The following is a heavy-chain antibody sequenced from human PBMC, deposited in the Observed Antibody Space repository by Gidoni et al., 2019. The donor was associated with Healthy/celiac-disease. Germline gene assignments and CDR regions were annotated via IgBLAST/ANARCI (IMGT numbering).Heavy chain of an antibody. CDR2: INPSGGST. V-gene: IGHV1-46*04. Sequence: QVQLVQSGAEVKKPGASVKVSCKASGYTCTTYYVHWVRQAPGQGLEWMGIINPSGGSTSYAQKLQGRVTMTRDTSTSTVYMELSSLRSEDTAVYYCARDAGGAYFDYWGQGTLVTVSS. CDR3: ARDAGGAYFDY. CDR1: GYTCTTYY. J-gene: IGHJ4*02. D-gene: IGHD3-10*01.